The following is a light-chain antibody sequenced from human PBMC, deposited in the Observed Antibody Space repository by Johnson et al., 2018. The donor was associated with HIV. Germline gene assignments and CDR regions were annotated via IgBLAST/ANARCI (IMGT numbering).Light chain of an antibody. Sequence: QSVLTQPPSVSAAPGQKVTISCSGSSSNIGNNYVSWYQQVPGTAPKLLIYDNNKRPSGIPDRFSGSKSGTSATLGITGLQTGAEADYYCGTWDSSLSAGRYVFGTGTKVTVL. J-gene: IGLJ1*01. CDR3: GTWDSSLSAGRYV. CDR1: SSNIGNNY. V-gene: IGLV1-51*01. CDR2: DNN.